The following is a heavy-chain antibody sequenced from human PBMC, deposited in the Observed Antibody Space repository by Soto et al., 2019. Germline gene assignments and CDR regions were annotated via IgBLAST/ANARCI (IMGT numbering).Heavy chain of an antibody. CDR1: GGTFSSYA. V-gene: IGHV1-69*13. D-gene: IGHD5-18*01. CDR3: ARGDTAMVRFLPGNDYYGMDV. J-gene: IGHJ6*02. Sequence: ASVKVSFKASGGTFSSYAISWVRQAPGQGLEWMGGIIPIFGTANYAQKFQGRVTITADESTSTAYMELSSLRSEDTAVYYCARGDTAMVRFLPGNDYYGMDVWGQGTTVTVSS. CDR2: IIPIFGTA.